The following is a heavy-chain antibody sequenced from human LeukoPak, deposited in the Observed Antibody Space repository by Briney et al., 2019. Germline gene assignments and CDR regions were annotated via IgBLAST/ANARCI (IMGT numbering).Heavy chain of an antibody. CDR2: INPNSGGT. D-gene: IGHD2-8*01. CDR3: ARYVMGLDF. Sequence: ASVKVPCMASGYTFTGYYVHWVRQAPGQGLEWMGWINPNSGGTNYAQKFQGRVTMTRDTSISTAYMELSRLRSDDTAVYYCARYVMGLDFWGQGTLVTVSS. J-gene: IGHJ4*02. V-gene: IGHV1-2*02. CDR1: GYTFTGYY.